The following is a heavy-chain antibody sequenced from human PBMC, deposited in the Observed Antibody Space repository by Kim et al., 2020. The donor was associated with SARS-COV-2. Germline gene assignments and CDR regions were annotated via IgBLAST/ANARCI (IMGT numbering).Heavy chain of an antibody. V-gene: IGHV1-2*02. Sequence: AQKFQGRVTMTRDTSISTAYMELSRLRSDDTAVYYCARDRYSGSYFYFDYWGQGTLVTVSS. D-gene: IGHD1-26*01. J-gene: IGHJ4*02. CDR3: ARDRYSGSYFYFDY.